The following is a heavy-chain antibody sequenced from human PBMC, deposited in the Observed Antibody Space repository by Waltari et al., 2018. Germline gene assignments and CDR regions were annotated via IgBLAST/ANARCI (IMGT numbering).Heavy chain of an antibody. D-gene: IGHD3-22*01. CDR3: LKKNDEVYDRNGLVYDAFDV. CDR1: GFTFDDYA. J-gene: IGHJ3*01. V-gene: IGHV3-9*01. CDR2: INWNSDSI. Sequence: EFLVHPGRSLRLSCAASGFTFDDYAMHWVRQAPGKGLEWVAGINWNSDSIGYGDSVKGRFTISRDNARNSLYLQMNSLTTEDTAVYYCLKKNDEVYDRNGLVYDAFDVWGQGTMVTVST.